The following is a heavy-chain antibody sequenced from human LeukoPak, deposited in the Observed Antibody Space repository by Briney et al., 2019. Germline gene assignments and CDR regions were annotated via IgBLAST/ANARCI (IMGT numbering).Heavy chain of an antibody. CDR1: GYTFTGYY. Sequence: GASVKVSCKASGYTFTGYYMHWVRQAPGQGLESMGWINPNSGGTNYAQKFQGRVTMTRDTSISTAYMELSRLRSDDTAVYYCARVDSSGWLYFDYWGQGTLVTVSS. CDR3: ARVDSSGWLYFDY. V-gene: IGHV1-2*02. D-gene: IGHD6-19*01. CDR2: INPNSGGT. J-gene: IGHJ4*02.